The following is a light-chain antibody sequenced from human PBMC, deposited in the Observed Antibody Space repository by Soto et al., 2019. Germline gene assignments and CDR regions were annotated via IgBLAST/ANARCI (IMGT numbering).Light chain of an antibody. Sequence: IPMTQSPSSLSASVEERVIITCRASQSISNHLNWYQQKPGKAPKLLIFAASSLQSGVPSRFSGSRSGPDCTLTIRSLQPEEFATYYCQQNYSSPPTVGQGNKVDIK. CDR3: QQNYSSPPT. J-gene: IGKJ1*01. V-gene: IGKV1-39*01. CDR1: QSISNH. CDR2: AAS.